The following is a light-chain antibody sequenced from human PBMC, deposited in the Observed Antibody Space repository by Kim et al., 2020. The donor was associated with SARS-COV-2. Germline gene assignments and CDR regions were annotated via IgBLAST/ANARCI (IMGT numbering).Light chain of an antibody. J-gene: IGKJ1*01. CDR3: QQYSSYWT. CDR1: ESISSW. Sequence: DIQMTQSPSTLSASVGDRVTITCRASESISSWLAWYQQKPGKAPKLLIYKASNLESGVPSRFSGSGSETEFTLTISSLQPDDFATYYCQQYSSYWTFGQGTKVDIK. V-gene: IGKV1-5*03. CDR2: KAS.